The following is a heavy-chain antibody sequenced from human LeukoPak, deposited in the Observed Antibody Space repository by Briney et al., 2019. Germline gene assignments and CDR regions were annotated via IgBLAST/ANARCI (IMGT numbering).Heavy chain of an antibody. J-gene: IGHJ4*02. Sequence: GGSLRLSCVASGFTFSNYGMNWVRQAPGKGLEWVSGIVGSGVTTYYADSVKGRFTISRDNSKSTLYLQLNSLRAEDTAIYYCARDERSIQFNYWGQGTLVTVSS. CDR2: IVGSGVTT. V-gene: IGHV3-23*01. D-gene: IGHD2-21*01. CDR3: ARDERSIQFNY. CDR1: GFTFSNYG.